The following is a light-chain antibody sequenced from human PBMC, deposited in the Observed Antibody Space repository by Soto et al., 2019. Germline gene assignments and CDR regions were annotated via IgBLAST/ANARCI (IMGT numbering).Light chain of an antibody. V-gene: IGKV1-33*01. CDR1: QNINNY. CDR2: DAS. J-gene: IGKJ5*01. Sequence: DIQMTQSPSSLSASVRDRVTITCQASQNINNYLSWYQQKPGRAPKLLIYDASNLEAGVPSRFRGSGSGTDFTFTISRLQPEDIATYYCQQYENLPTFGQGTRLEIK. CDR3: QQYENLPT.